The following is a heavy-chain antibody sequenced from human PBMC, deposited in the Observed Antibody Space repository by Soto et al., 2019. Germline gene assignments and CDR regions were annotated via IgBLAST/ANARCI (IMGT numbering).Heavy chain of an antibody. J-gene: IGHJ3*02. CDR1: SGSISSSNW. V-gene: IGHV4-4*02. D-gene: IGHD4-17*01. CDR3: ARSTEQDAFDI. Sequence: QVQLQESGPGLVKPSGTLSLTCAVSSGSISSSNWWSWVRQPPGKGLEWIGEIYHSGSTNYNPSLQGRVTISVDKSKDPFSLKLSFVNAAGPAVYYCARSTEQDAFDIWGQGTMVTVSS. CDR2: IYHSGST.